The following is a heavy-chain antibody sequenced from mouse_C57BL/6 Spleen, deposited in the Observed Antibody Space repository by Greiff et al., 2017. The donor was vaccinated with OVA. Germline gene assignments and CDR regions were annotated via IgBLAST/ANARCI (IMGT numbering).Heavy chain of an antibody. CDR3: TRDRGDYDYDGIYYAMDY. V-gene: IGHV5-9-1*02. CDR1: GFTFSSYA. J-gene: IGHJ4*01. Sequence: EVMLVESGAGLVKPGGSLKLSCAASGFTFSSYAMSWVRQTPEKRLEWVAYISSGGDYIYYADTVKGRFTISRDNARNTLYLQMSSLKSEDTAMYYCTRDRGDYDYDGIYYAMDYWGQGTSVTVSS. CDR2: ISSGGDYI. D-gene: IGHD2-4*01.